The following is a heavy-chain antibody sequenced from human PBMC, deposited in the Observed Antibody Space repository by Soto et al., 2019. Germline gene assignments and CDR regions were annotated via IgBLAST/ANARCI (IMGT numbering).Heavy chain of an antibody. CDR3: ASSVHYGDYVYFDY. Sequence: SETLSLTCTVSGGSISSSSYYWGWIRQPPGKGLEWIGSIYYSGTYYNPSPKSRVTISVDTSKNQFSLKLSSVTASDTAVYYCASSVHYGDYVYFDYWGQGTLVTVSS. CDR2: IYYSGT. D-gene: IGHD4-17*01. CDR1: GGSISSSSYY. J-gene: IGHJ4*02. V-gene: IGHV4-39*01.